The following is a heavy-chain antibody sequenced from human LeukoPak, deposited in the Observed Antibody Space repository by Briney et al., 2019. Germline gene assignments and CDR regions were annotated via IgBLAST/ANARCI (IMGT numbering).Heavy chain of an antibody. D-gene: IGHD2-21*01. CDR2: ISYDGSNQ. V-gene: IGHV3-30*18. CDR1: GFTFSSYG. Sequence: PGGSLRLSCAASGFTFSSYGMHWVRQAPGKGLEWVAIISYDGSNQYYADSVKGRFTISRDNSKNTLYLQMNSLRAEDTAVYFCAKSPLVIEGYYFDYWGQGTLVTVSS. CDR3: AKSPLVIEGYYFDY. J-gene: IGHJ4*02.